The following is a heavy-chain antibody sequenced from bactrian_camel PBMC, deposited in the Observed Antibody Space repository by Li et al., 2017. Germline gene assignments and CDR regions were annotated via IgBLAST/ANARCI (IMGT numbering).Heavy chain of an antibody. V-gene: IGHV3S63*01. CDR1: GFDLDDSD. Sequence: HVQLVESGGGSVQAGGSLRLSCTAYGFDLDDSDMGWYRQAPGHECEQVATLVNDGTAYYGDPVKGRFTIAAHNKTTVYLQMTSLKPEDTGTYYCSGANYHGCAGRQGTQVTVS. D-gene: IGHD3*01. CDR2: TLVNDGTA. J-gene: IGHJ4*01.